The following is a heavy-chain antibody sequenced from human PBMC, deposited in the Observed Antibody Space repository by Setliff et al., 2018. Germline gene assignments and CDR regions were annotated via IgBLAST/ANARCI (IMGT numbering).Heavy chain of an antibody. CDR1: GGSISSSSYY. V-gene: IGHV4-39*07. J-gene: IGHJ4*02. CDR3: ARDRITIFGVVIPFDY. D-gene: IGHD3-3*01. CDR2: IYYSGST. Sequence: PSETLSLTCTVSGGSISSSSYYWGWIRQPPGKGLEWIGSIYYSGSTYYNPSLKSRVTISVDTSKNQFSLKLSSVTAADTAVYYCARDRITIFGVVIPFDYWGQGTLGTVS.